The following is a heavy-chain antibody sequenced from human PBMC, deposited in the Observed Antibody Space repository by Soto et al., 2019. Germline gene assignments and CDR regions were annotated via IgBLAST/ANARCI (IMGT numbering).Heavy chain of an antibody. D-gene: IGHD3-10*01. Sequence: QVQLVQSGAEVKKPGASVKVSCKASGYTFTNYYMHWVRQAPGQGLEWIGIINPSSGGTTYAQKFQGRVNMTRDTCTSTAYVELRSLISEDPAVYYCAIWFGESLGDYWGQGTLVTVSS. CDR1: GYTFTNYY. CDR3: AIWFGESLGDY. J-gene: IGHJ4*02. V-gene: IGHV1-46*01. CDR2: INPSSGGT.